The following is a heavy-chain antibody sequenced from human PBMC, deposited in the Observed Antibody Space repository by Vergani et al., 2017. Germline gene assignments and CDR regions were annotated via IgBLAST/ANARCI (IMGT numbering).Heavy chain of an antibody. J-gene: IGHJ5*02. Sequence: QVPLVESGGGVVQPGRSLRLSCAASGFTFSSYGMHWVRQAPGKGLGWVAVIWYVGSNKYYADSVKGRFTISRDNSKNTLYLQMNSLRAEETAVYYCARDPYCSSTSCYIEGGWFDPWGQGTLVTVSS. V-gene: IGHV3-33*01. CDR2: IWYVGSNK. CDR3: ARDPYCSSTSCYIEGGWFDP. D-gene: IGHD2-2*02. CDR1: GFTFSSYG.